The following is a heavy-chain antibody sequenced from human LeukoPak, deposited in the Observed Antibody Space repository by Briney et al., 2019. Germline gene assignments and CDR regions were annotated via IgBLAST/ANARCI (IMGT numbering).Heavy chain of an antibody. CDR1: GFTFSSYS. CDR2: ISSSSSAI. CDR3: ARPVEGYSGSGNWYFDY. D-gene: IGHD3-10*01. J-gene: IGHJ4*02. V-gene: IGHV3-48*01. Sequence: GGSLRLSCAASGFTFSSYSMNWVRQAPGKGLEWVSYISSSSSAIYYADSVKGRFTISRDNAKNSLSLQMNSLRAEDTAVYYCARPVEGYSGSGNWYFDYWGQGTLVTVSS.